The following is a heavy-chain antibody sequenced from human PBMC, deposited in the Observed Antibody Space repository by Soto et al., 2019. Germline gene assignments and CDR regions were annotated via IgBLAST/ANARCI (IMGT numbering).Heavy chain of an antibody. CDR2: IYTSGST. J-gene: IGHJ2*01. V-gene: IGHV4-4*07. Sequence: QVQLQESGPGLVKPSETLSLTCTVSGGSISSYYWSWIRQPAGKGLEWIGRIYTSGSTNYNPSLKSRVTMSVDTSKNQFSLKLSSVTAADTAVYYCARDASQVYYYDSSGRWRYFDLWGRGTLVTVSS. D-gene: IGHD3-22*01. CDR1: GGSISSYY. CDR3: ARDASQVYYYDSSGRWRYFDL.